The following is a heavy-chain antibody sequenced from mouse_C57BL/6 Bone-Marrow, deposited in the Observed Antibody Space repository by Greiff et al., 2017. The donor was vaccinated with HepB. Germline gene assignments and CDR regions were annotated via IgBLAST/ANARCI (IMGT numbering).Heavy chain of an antibody. D-gene: IGHD2-4*01. CDR3: ATSMITTMDYYAMDY. Sequence: VKLVESGPGLVQPSQSLSITCTVSGFSLTSYGVHWVRQSPGKGLEWLGVIWSGGSTDYNAAFISRLSISTDNSKSQVFFKMNSLQADDTAIYYCATSMITTMDYYAMDYWGQGTSVTVSS. V-gene: IGHV2-2*01. J-gene: IGHJ4*01. CDR1: GFSLTSYG. CDR2: IWSGGST.